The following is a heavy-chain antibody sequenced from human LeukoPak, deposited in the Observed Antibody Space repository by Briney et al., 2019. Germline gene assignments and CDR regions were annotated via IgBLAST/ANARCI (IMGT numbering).Heavy chain of an antibody. CDR3: ARDNGQQLVTFDY. CDR2: ISYDGSNK. D-gene: IGHD6-13*01. J-gene: IGHJ4*02. Sequence: PGGSLRLSCVASGFTFSTYAMHWVRQAPGKGLEWVAVISYDGSNKYYADSVKGRFTISRDNSKNTLYLQMNSLRAEDTAVYYCARDNGQQLVTFDYWGQGTLVTVSS. CDR1: GFTFSTYA. V-gene: IGHV3-30-3*01.